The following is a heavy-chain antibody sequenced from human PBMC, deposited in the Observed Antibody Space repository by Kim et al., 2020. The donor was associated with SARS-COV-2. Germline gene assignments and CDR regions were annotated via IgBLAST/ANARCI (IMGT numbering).Heavy chain of an antibody. Sequence: GGSLRLSCAASGFTFSSYGMHWVRQAPGKGLEWVAVIWYDGSNKYYADSVKGRFTISRDNSKNTLYLQMNSLRAEDTAVYYCARGPASSGWYFSTEFDYWGQGTLVTVSS. V-gene: IGHV3-33*01. CDR2: IWYDGSNK. D-gene: IGHD6-19*01. J-gene: IGHJ4*02. CDR1: GFTFSSYG. CDR3: ARGPASSGWYFSTEFDY.